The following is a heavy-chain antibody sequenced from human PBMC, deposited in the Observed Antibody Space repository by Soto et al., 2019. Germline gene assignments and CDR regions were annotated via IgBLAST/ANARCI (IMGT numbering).Heavy chain of an antibody. V-gene: IGHV1-24*01. D-gene: IGHD3-22*01. CDR2: FDPEDGET. CDR3: ATPDSRGYDAFDI. CDR1: GYTLTELS. Sequence: AAVKVSCKVSGYTLTELSMHWVRQAPGKGLEWMGGFDPEDGETIYAQKFQGRVTMTEDTSTDTAYMELSSLRSEDTAVYYCATPDSRGYDAFDIWGQGTMVTVSS. J-gene: IGHJ3*02.